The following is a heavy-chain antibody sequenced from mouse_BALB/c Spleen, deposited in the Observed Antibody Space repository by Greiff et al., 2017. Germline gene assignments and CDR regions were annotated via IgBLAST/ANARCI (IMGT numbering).Heavy chain of an antibody. Sequence: DVHLVESGAELVKPGASVKLSCTASGFNIKDTYMHWVKQRPEQGLEWIGRIDPANGNTKYDPKFQGKATITADTSSNTAYLQLSSLTSEDTAVYYCARYYAMDYWGQGTSVTVSS. V-gene: IGHV14-3*02. J-gene: IGHJ4*01. CDR3: ARYYAMDY. CDR1: GFNIKDTY. CDR2: IDPANGNT.